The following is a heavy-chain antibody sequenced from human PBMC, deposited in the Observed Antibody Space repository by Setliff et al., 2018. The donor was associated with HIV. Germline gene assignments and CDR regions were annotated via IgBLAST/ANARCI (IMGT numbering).Heavy chain of an antibody. CDR3: ARIDPTAYHYHMDV. V-gene: IGHV1-2*02. CDR2: INPNSGDT. Sequence: ASVKVSCKASGYTFTGYFMHWVRQAPGQGLEWMAWINPNSGDTNYAQKFQGRVSMTRDMSISTAYMELARLRSDDSAVYYCARIDPTAYHYHMDVWGKGTTVTVS. CDR1: GYTFTGYF. J-gene: IGHJ6*03. D-gene: IGHD3-9*01.